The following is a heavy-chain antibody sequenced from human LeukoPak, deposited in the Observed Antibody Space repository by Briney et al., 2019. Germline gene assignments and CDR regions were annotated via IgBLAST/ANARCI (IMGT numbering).Heavy chain of an antibody. CDR1: GYSISSGYY. Sequence: LSLTCAVSGYSISSGYYWGWIRQAPGKGLEWVSYISSSGSTIYYADSVKGRFTISRDNAKNSLYLQMNSLRAEDTAVYYCARDAASLGSRLWGQGTLVTVSS. J-gene: IGHJ4*02. CDR2: ISSSGSTI. CDR3: ARDAASLGSRL. D-gene: IGHD3-10*01. V-gene: IGHV3-11*04.